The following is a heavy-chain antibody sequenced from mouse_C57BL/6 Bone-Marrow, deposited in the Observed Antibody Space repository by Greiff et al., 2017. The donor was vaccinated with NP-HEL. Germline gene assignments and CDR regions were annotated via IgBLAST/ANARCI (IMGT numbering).Heavy chain of an antibody. Sequence: EVMLVESGGDLVKPGGSLKLSCAASGFTFSSYGMSWVRQTPDKRLEWVATISSGGSSTYYPDSVKGRVTISRDNAKNTLYLQRSSLESEDTAMYYCARQRLYSSSPRYFDVWGTGTTVTVSS. D-gene: IGHD1-1*01. CDR1: GFTFSSYG. J-gene: IGHJ1*03. CDR2: ISSGGSST. CDR3: ARQRLYSSSPRYFDV. V-gene: IGHV5-6*01.